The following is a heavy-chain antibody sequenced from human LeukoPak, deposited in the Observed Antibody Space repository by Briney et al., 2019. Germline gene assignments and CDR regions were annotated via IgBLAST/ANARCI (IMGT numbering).Heavy chain of an antibody. V-gene: IGHV1-18*01. D-gene: IGHD3-22*01. J-gene: IGHJ4*02. CDR2: ISAYNGNT. CDR1: GYTFTSYG. CDR3: ARDYYDSSGYYYCLDY. Sequence: GASVKVSCKASGYTFTSYGISWVRQAPGQGLEWMGRISAYNGNTNYAQKLQGRVTMTTDTSTSTAYMELRSLRSDDTAVYYCARDYYDSSGYYYCLDYWGQGTLVTVSS.